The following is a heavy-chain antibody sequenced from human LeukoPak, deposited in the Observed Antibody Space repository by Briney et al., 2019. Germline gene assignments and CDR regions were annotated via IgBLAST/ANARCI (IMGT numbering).Heavy chain of an antibody. V-gene: IGHV4-31*03. J-gene: IGHJ4*02. CDR1: GDSISSGGYY. Sequence: PSETLSLTCTVSGDSISSGGYYWSWIRQHPGKGLEWIGYICYSGTTTYNPSLKSRVTISVDTSKNQFSLNLSSVTAADTAVYYCARERGSYSVTFDYWGQGTLVTVSS. CDR3: ARERGSYSVTFDY. CDR2: ICYSGTT. D-gene: IGHD1-26*01.